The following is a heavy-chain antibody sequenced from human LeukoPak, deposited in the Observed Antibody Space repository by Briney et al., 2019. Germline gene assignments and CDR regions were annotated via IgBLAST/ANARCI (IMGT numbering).Heavy chain of an antibody. CDR1: GYTFSTYW. V-gene: IGHV5-51*01. CDR3: ARKMGRGYSGYVDG. J-gene: IGHJ5*02. CDR2: IYPGDSDT. D-gene: IGHD5-12*01. Sequence: GESLKISCKASGYTFSTYWIGWVRQMPGKGLEWMGIIYPGDSDTRYSPSFQGQVTISADKSISTAYLQWSSLKASDTAMYYCARKMGRGYSGYVDGWGQGTLVAVSS.